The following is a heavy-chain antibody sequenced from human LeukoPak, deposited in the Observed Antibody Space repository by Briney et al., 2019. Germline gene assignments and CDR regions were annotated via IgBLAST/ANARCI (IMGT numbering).Heavy chain of an antibody. CDR3: ARRPHGAYPYFDH. CDR1: GFTVSGKY. D-gene: IGHD4-17*01. CDR2: IHSGGNT. J-gene: IGHJ4*02. V-gene: IGHV3-66*01. Sequence: PGGSLRLSCAASGFTVSGKYMSWVRQAQGKGLDWVSLIHSGGNTYYADSVKGRFTISRDNSKNMLYLQMNSLRAEDTAVYYCARRPHGAYPYFDHWGQGTRVTVSP.